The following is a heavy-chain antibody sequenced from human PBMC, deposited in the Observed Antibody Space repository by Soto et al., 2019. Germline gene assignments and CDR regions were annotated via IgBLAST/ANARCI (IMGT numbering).Heavy chain of an antibody. Sequence: GESLKISCAASGFTFSNAWMSWVRQAPGKGLEWVGRIKSKTDGGTTDYAAPVKGRFTISRDDSKNTLYLQMNSLKTEDTAVYYCTTVRRITIFGVVIMSYYYYYYMDVWGKGTTVTVSS. CDR1: GFTFSNAW. J-gene: IGHJ6*03. D-gene: IGHD3-3*01. CDR3: TTVRRITIFGVVIMSYYYYYYMDV. V-gene: IGHV3-15*01. CDR2: IKSKTDGGTT.